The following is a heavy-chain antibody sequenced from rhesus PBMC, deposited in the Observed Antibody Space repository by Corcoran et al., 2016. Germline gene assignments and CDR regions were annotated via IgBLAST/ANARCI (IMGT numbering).Heavy chain of an antibody. J-gene: IGHJ4*01. D-gene: IGHD4-17*01. CDR2: FSYTGKSM. Sequence: EVQLVESGGGLVQPGRSLRLSCTASGFTFNSYDMSWVRQAPGKGLVWISFFSYTGKSMYCGDSVKGRFTISRDNSKNSLSLQMSSLRAEDTAVYYCTRRGTAGNYRNNYFDHWGQGVLVSVSS. CDR3: TRRGTAGNYRNNYFDH. V-gene: IGHV3-136*01. CDR1: GFTFNSYD.